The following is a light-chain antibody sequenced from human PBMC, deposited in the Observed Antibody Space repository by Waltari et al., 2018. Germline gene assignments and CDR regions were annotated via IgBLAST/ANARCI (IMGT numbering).Light chain of an antibody. V-gene: IGKV3-11*01. Sequence: EIVLTQSPATLSLSPGERATLSYRASQSVSSYLAWYQQKPGQAPRLLIYAASNRATGIPARLSGSGSGTDFTLTISSLEPEDFAVYYCQQRSNWPRVTFGPGTKVDIK. CDR2: AAS. J-gene: IGKJ3*01. CDR3: QQRSNWPRVT. CDR1: QSVSSY.